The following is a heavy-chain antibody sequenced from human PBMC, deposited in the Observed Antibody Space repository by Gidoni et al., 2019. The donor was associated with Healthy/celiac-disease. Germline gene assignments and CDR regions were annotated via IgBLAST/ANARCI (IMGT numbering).Heavy chain of an antibody. D-gene: IGHD6-19*01. V-gene: IGHV3-64*01. CDR3: ARDNGGSGWYEEFDY. CDR1: GFTFSSYA. CDR2: ISSNGGST. J-gene: IGHJ4*02. Sequence: EVQLVESGGGLVQPGGSMRLSCEASGFTFSSYAMHWVRQAPGKGLEYVSAISSNGGSTYYANSVKGRFTISRDNSKNTLYLQMGSLRAEDMAVYYCARDNGGSGWYEEFDYWGQGTLVTVSS.